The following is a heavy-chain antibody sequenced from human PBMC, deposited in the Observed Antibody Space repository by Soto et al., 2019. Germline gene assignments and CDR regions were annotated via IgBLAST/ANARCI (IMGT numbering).Heavy chain of an antibody. CDR3: ARSTVSTTPYYSDY. CDR2: IRNRANSYTT. D-gene: IGHD4-17*01. Sequence: PGGSLRLSCAASGFTFSDHYMDWVRQAPGKGLEWVGRIRNRANSYTTEYAASVGGRFTISRDDSNNLLYLQMSSLKTEDTAVYHCARSTVSTTPYYSDYWGQGTLVTVSS. CDR1: GFTFSDHY. J-gene: IGHJ4*02. V-gene: IGHV3-72*01.